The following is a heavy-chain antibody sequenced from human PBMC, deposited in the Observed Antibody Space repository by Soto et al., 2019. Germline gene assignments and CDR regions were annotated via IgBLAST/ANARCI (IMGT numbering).Heavy chain of an antibody. CDR1: GFTFSSYG. Sequence: GESLRLSCTASGFTFSSYGMHWVRQAPGKGLEWVAVIWYDGSNKYYADSVKGRFTISRDNSKNMLYLQMNSLRAEDTAVYYCAKERTTHDYWGQGTLVTVSS. D-gene: IGHD4-17*01. J-gene: IGHJ4*02. CDR2: IWYDGSNK. V-gene: IGHV3-33*06. CDR3: AKERTTHDY.